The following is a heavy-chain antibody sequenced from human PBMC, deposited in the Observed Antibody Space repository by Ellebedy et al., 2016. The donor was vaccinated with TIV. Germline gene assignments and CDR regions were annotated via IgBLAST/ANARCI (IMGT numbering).Heavy chain of an antibody. CDR1: GFTFSNAW. V-gene: IGHV3-30*18. J-gene: IGHJ4*01. CDR2: ITSDGTNK. Sequence: GESLKISCAGSGFTFSNAWMSLVRQAPGKGLQWVALITSDGTNKLYGDSAKGRFTISRDNSKNTLYLQMNSLRADDTAVYYCAKSPSRKPGLVDQWGQGPLVTVSS. D-gene: IGHD1-14*01. CDR3: AKSPSRKPGLVDQ.